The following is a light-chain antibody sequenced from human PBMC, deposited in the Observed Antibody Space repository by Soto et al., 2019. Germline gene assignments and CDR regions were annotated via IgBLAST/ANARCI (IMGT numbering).Light chain of an antibody. V-gene: IGKV1-27*01. CDR3: QKCNSAPFT. Sequence: DIQMTQSPSSLSASVGDRVTITCRASQGISSYLAWYQQKPGKVPKLLIYSASTLQSGVPSRFSGSGSGTDFTLTISSLQPEDVVTYYCQKCNSAPFTFGPGTKVDIK. CDR1: QGISSY. CDR2: SAS. J-gene: IGKJ3*01.